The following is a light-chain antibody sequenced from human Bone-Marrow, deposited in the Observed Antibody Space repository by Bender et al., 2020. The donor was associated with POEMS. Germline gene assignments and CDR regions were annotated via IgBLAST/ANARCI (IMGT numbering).Light chain of an antibody. CDR2: EGS. Sequence: QSALTQPASVSGSPGQSITISCTGTSSDVGNYNLVSWYQQHPGKAPKLMIYEGSRRPSGISSRFSASKSGNAASLTISGLQAEDEADYYCCSKAGIWVFGGGTKLTVL. J-gene: IGLJ3*02. V-gene: IGLV2-23*01. CDR1: SSDVGNYNL. CDR3: CSKAGIWV.